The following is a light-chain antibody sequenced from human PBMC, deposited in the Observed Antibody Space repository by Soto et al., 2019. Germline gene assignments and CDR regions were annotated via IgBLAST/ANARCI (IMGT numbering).Light chain of an antibody. CDR1: NIGSKS. CDR3: QVWDSSSDHVI. J-gene: IGLJ2*01. V-gene: IGLV3-21*04. Sequence: SYELTQPPSVSVAPGKTARMTCGGNNIGSKSVHWYQQKPGQAPVLVIDYDSDRPSGIPERFSGSNSENTAALTISRVEAGDEADYYCQVWDSSSDHVIFGGGTKLTVL. CDR2: YDS.